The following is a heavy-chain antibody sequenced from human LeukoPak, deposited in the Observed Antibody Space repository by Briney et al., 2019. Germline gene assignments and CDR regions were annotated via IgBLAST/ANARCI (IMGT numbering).Heavy chain of an antibody. D-gene: IGHD2-21*01. J-gene: IGHJ4*02. V-gene: IGHV3-21*01. CDR2: ISSSGSYI. CDR1: GFTFSSYS. CDR3: ARDVAYSAFDY. Sequence: GGSLRLSCAASGFTFSSYSMDWVRQAPGKGLEWVSSISSSGSYIHYADSVKGRFTISRDNAKNSFYLQMSSLRAEDTGVFYCARDVAYSAFDYWGQGTLVTVSS.